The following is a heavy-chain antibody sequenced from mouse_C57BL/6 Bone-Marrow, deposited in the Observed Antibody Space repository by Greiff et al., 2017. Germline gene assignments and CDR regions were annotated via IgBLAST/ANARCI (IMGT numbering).Heavy chain of an antibody. CDR2: ISNGGGST. Sequence: EVQVVESGGGLVQPGGSLKLSCAASGFTFSDYYMYWVRQTPEKRLEWVAYISNGGGSTYYPDTVKGRFTISRDNAKNTLYLQMSRLKSEDTAMYYCARQGGAMDYGGQGTSVTVSS. J-gene: IGHJ4*01. CDR1: GFTFSDYY. V-gene: IGHV5-12*01. CDR3: ARQGGAMDY.